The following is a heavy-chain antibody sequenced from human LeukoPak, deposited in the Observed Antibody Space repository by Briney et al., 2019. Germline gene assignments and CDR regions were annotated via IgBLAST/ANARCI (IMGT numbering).Heavy chain of an antibody. CDR3: AKGVRFLEWLLFDY. D-gene: IGHD3-3*01. V-gene: IGHV3-23*01. Sequence: GGSLRLSCAASGFTFSSYAMSWVRQAPGKGLEWVPAISGSGGSTYYADSVKGRFTISRDNSKNTLYLQMNSLRAEDTAVYYCAKGVRFLEWLLFDYWGQGTLVTVSS. CDR2: ISGSGGST. CDR1: GFTFSSYA. J-gene: IGHJ4*02.